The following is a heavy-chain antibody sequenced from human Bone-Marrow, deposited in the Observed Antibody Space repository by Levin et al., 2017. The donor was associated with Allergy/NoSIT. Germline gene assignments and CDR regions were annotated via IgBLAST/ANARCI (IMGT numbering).Heavy chain of an antibody. CDR3: ARVFCGGTPCHRGAFDY. J-gene: IGHJ4*02. Sequence: GGSLRLSCKASGGTFNNYAITWVRQAPGQGLEWMGGIIPIFDRADYPQKFQGRITITADKSTDTAYMELSSLRSEDTAVYYCARVFCGGTPCHRGAFDYWGQGTLVTVSS. CDR2: IIPIFDRA. D-gene: IGHD2-21*01. CDR1: GGTFNNYA. V-gene: IGHV1-69*06.